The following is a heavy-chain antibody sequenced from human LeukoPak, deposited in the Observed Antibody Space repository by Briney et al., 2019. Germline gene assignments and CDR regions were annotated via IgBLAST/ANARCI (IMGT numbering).Heavy chain of an antibody. V-gene: IGHV3-66*02. CDR2: IYSGGST. Sequence: GGSLRLSCAASGFTVSSNYMSWVRQAPRKGLEWVSVIYSGGSTYYADSVKDRFTISRDNSKNTLYLQMNSLRVEDTAVYYCARSPHGTGYLGYWGQGTLVTVSS. D-gene: IGHD3-9*01. J-gene: IGHJ4*02. CDR3: ARSPHGTGYLGY. CDR1: GFTVSSNY.